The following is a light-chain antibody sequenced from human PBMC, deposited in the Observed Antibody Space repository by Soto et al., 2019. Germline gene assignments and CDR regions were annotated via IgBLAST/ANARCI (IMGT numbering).Light chain of an antibody. CDR2: EVS. J-gene: IGLJ1*01. CDR3: LSYADTAYV. CDR1: SSDVGGYNY. V-gene: IGLV2-8*01. Sequence: LAQPPSASGSPGQSVTISCAGTSSDVGGYNYVSWYQQYPGKVPKLMIYEVSERPSGVPDRFSGSKSGNTAFLTVSGLQAEDEADYYCLSYADTAYVFGTGTKVTVL.